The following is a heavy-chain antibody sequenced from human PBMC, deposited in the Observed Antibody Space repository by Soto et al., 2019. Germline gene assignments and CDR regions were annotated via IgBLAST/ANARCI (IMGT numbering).Heavy chain of an antibody. CDR3: TRDASRDSSARGWFDP. V-gene: IGHV3-21*01. J-gene: IGHJ5*02. D-gene: IGHD6-13*01. CDR2: ISSSSAYI. CDR1: GFTFRSFT. Sequence: GGSLRLSCAASGFTFRSFTMNWVRQAPGKGLEWVSTISSSSAYIYYTDALRGRFTISRDNAKNSLHLQMNSLRAEDTAVYYCTRDASRDSSARGWFDPWGPGTLVTVSS.